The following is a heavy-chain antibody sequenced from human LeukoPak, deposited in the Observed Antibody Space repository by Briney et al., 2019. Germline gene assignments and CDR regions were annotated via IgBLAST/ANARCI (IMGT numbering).Heavy chain of an antibody. Sequence: SETLSLTCTVSGGSVSSGRYYWSWIRQPPGKGLEWIGYIYYSGSTSYNPSHSSGSTNYNPSLKSRVTISVDTSKNQFSLKLSSVTAADTAVYYCARHDRAGSGYYPDYFDYWGQGTLVTVSS. CDR3: ARHDRAGSGYYPDYFDY. D-gene: IGHD3-22*01. J-gene: IGHJ4*02. CDR1: GGSVSSGRYY. V-gene: IGHV4-61*01. CDR2: IYYSGSTSYNPSHSSGST.